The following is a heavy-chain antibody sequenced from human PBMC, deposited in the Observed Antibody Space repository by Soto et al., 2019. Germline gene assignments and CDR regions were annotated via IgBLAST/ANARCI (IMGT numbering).Heavy chain of an antibody. V-gene: IGHV1-69*12. D-gene: IGHD5-18*01. CDR3: ARGTWIQVWSVYYYYGMDV. Sequence: QVQLVQSGAEVKTPGSSVKVSCKASAGTFSSYAISWVRQAPGQGLEWMGGIIPIFGTANYAQKFQGRVTITAEESTSTAYMELSSLRSEDTAVYYCARGTWIQVWSVYYYYGMDVWGQGTTVTVSS. J-gene: IGHJ6*02. CDR1: AGTFSSYA. CDR2: IIPIFGTA.